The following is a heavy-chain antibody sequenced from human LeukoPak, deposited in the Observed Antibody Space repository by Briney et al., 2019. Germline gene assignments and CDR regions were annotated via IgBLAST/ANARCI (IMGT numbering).Heavy chain of an antibody. CDR2: IYTSGST. CDR1: GGSISSGGYY. V-gene: IGHV4-61*02. J-gene: IGHJ5*02. Sequence: SETPSLTCTVSGGSISSGGYYWSWIRQHPGKGLEWIGRIYTSGSTNYNPSLKSRVTMSVDTSKNQFSLKLSSVTAADTAVYYCASESPYWFDPWGQGTLVTVSS. CDR3: ASESPYWFDP.